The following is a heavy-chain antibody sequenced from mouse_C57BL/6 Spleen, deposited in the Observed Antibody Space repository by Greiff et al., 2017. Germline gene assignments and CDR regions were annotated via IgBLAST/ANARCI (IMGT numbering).Heavy chain of an antibody. D-gene: IGHD1-1*01. V-gene: IGHV1-18*01. CDR3: AKGAFIATVVAHWYFDV. Sequence: VQLKQSGPELVKPGASVKIPCKASGYTFTDYNMDWVKQSHGKSLEWIGDINPNNGGTIYNQKFKGKATLTVDKASSTAYMELRSLTSEDTAVYYCAKGAFIATVVAHWYFDVWGTGTTVTVSS. CDR1: GYTFTDYN. J-gene: IGHJ1*03. CDR2: INPNNGGT.